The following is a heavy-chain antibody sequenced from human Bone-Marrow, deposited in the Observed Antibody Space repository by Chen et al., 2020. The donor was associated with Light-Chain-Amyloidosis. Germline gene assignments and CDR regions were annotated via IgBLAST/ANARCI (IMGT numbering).Heavy chain of an antibody. V-gene: IGHV5-51*01. CDR3: ARRRDGYNFDY. CDR1: GYTFPNYW. Sequence: EVQLEQSGPEVKRPGESLKNSGKGSGYTFPNYWIGWVRQMRGKGLEWMGVIYPVDSDARYSPSFEVHVTISADKSITTAYLQWRSLKASYTAMYYCARRRDGYNFDYWGQGTLVTVSS. D-gene: IGHD5-12*01. CDR2: IYPVDSDA. J-gene: IGHJ4*02.